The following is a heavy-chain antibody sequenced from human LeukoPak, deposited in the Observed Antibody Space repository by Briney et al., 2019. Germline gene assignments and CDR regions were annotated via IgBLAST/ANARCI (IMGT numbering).Heavy chain of an antibody. Sequence: SETLSLTCTVSGGSISSYYWSWIRQPPGKGLEWIGEVNHGGSINYNPSLKSRVTISIDTSKNQFSLKLSSVTAADTAVYYCARVKPCPSSGPLDYWGQGTLVTVSS. CDR1: GGSISSYY. CDR2: VNHGGSI. CDR3: ARVKPCPSSGPLDY. D-gene: IGHD3-22*01. J-gene: IGHJ4*02. V-gene: IGHV4-34*01.